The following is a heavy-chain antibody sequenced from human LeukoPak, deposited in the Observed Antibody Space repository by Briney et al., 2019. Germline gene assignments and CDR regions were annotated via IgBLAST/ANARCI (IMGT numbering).Heavy chain of an antibody. J-gene: IGHJ3*02. CDR2: IYYSGST. V-gene: IGHV4-31*03. CDR3: ARDSSKYAFDI. Sequence: SETLSLTRTVSGGSISSGGYYWSWIRQHPGKGLEWIGYIYYSGSTYYNPSLKSRVTISVDTSKNQFSLKLSSVTAADTAVYYCARDSSKYAFDIWGQGTMVTVSS. CDR1: GGSISSGGYY.